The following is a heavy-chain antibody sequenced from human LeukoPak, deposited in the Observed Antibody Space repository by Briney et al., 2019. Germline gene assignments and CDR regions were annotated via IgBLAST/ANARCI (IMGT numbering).Heavy chain of an antibody. Sequence: GGSLRLSCAASGFTFSDYYMSWIRHAPGKGVEWVSYISIISNYTNYADSVKGRFTISRDNAKNSLHLQMNSLRAEDTAVYYCARCGTPNNYHYYGMDVWGQGTTVTVSS. D-gene: IGHD1-26*01. V-gene: IGHV3-11*03. CDR2: ISIISNYT. CDR1: GFTFSDYY. CDR3: ARCGTPNNYHYYGMDV. J-gene: IGHJ6*02.